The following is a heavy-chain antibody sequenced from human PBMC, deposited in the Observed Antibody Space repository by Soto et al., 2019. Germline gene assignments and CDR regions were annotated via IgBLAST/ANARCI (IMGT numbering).Heavy chain of an antibody. D-gene: IGHD4-17*01. CDR3: TSLYYGH. J-gene: IGHJ4*02. Sequence: GGSLRLSCAASEFTFTNAWMSWVRQAPGKGLEWVGRIKSKTAGGTTDYAAPVQGRFTISRDETRNTLYLQMNSLKTEDTAVYYCTSLYYGHWGQGTLVTVSS. CDR2: IKSKTAGGTT. CDR1: EFTFTNAW. V-gene: IGHV3-15*01.